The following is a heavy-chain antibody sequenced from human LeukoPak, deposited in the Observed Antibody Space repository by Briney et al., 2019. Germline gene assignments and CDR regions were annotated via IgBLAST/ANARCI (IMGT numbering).Heavy chain of an antibody. V-gene: IGHV1-2*02. CDR3: ARENADDFWSGYYYFDY. D-gene: IGHD3-3*01. CDR1: GYTFTSYY. J-gene: IGHJ4*02. CDR2: INPNSGGT. Sequence: ASVKVSCKASGYTFTSYYMHWVRQAPGQGLEWMGWINPNSGGTNYAQKFQGRVTMTRDTSISTAYMELSRLRSDDTAVYYCARENADDFWSGYYYFDYWGQGTLVTVSS.